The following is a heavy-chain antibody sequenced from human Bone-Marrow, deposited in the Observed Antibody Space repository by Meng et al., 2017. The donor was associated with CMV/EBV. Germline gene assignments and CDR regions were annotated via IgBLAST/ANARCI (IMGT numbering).Heavy chain of an antibody. V-gene: IGHV2-5*01. J-gene: IGHJ4*02. Sequence: SGPTLVKPTQTLTLTCTFSGFSLSTSGVGVGWIRQPPGKALEWLALIYWNDDKRYSPSLKSRLTITKDTSKNQVVLTMTNMDPVDTATYYCAHSPVGMSTIYFDYWGQGTLVTVSS. CDR2: IYWNDDK. D-gene: IGHD5-24*01. CDR3: AHSPVGMSTIYFDY. CDR1: GFSLSTSGVG.